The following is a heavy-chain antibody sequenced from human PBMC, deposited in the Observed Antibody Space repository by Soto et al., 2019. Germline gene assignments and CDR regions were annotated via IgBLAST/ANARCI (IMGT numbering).Heavy chain of an antibody. J-gene: IGHJ3*02. V-gene: IGHV4-4*02. D-gene: IGHD3-22*01. CDR1: SGSISSSNW. CDR2: IYHSGST. CDR3: ASGQEQLIESAFDI. Sequence: QVQLQESGPGLMKPSGTLSLTCAVSSGSISSSNWWSWVRKPPGKGLEWIGEIYHSGSTNYNPSLKSRVTIAVDKSKNQFSLKLSSVTAADTAVYYCASGQEQLIESAFDIWGQGTMVTVSS.